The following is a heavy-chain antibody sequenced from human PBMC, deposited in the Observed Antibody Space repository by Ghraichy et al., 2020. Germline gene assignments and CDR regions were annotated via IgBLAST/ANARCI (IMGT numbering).Heavy chain of an antibody. CDR1: GGSISSYY. V-gene: IGHV4-59*01. CDR2: ISYSGST. Sequence: SETLSLTCTVSGGSISSYYWSWIRQPPGKGLVWIGYISYSGSTNYNPSLKSRVTLSVDTSKNQFSLKVSSVTAADTAVYYCARGGKFDSGWSSPPVWGQGTLVTVSS. CDR3: ARGGKFDSGWSSPPV. D-gene: IGHD6-19*01. J-gene: IGHJ4*02.